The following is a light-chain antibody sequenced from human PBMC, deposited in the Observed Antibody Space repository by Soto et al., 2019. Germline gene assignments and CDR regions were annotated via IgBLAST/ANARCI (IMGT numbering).Light chain of an antibody. CDR1: QSITSGY. CDR3: QQYGSSWT. CDR2: GAS. V-gene: IGKV3-20*01. J-gene: IGKJ1*01. Sequence: DIVLTQSPGTLSLSPGERATLSCRASQSITSGYLAWYQQKPGQAPRLLIYGASSRATGIPDRFSGSGSGTDFTLTISRLEPEDFAVYYCQQYGSSWTFGQGTKVEIK.